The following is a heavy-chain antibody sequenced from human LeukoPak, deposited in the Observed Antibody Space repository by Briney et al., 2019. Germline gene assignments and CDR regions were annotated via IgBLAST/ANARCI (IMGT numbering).Heavy chain of an antibody. CDR1: RFGISSYA. CDR3: ARSWDYSGYDRRGFDY. J-gene: IGHJ4*02. D-gene: IGHD5-12*01. Sequence: GGSLRLSCAASRFGISSYAMHWVRQAPGKGLEWVAVLSSVGNNKYYADSVKGRFTISRNNAKNSLYLQMNSLRAEDTAVYYCARSWDYSGYDRRGFDYWGQGTLVTVSS. V-gene: IGHV3-30-3*01. CDR2: LSSVGNNK.